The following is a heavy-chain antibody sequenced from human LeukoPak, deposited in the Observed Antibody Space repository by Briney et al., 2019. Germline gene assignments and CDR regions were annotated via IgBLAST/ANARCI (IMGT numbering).Heavy chain of an antibody. V-gene: IGHV6-1*01. CDR2: TYYSYKWYN. CDR3: AREARMSGYCSGGSCYPAYYYYGMDV. J-gene: IGHJ6*02. D-gene: IGHD2-15*01. Sequence: SQSRSLTCAISAVSGSSNSAVSNLIRQSQSRGLDWLGRTYYSYKWYNDYSVSVKSRIPINPDTSKNQFSLQLNSVTPEDTAVYYCAREARMSGYCSGGSCYPAYYYYGMDVWGQGTTVTVSS. CDR1: AVSGSSNSAV.